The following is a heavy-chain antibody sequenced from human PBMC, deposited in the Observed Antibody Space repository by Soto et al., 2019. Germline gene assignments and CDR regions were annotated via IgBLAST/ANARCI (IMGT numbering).Heavy chain of an antibody. CDR2: IYWDDDE. Sequence: QITLKESGPTLLQPTQTLPLTGSFSEFSPSTAREGVGWVRQTPVEALEWLALIYWDDDERYSQSLRTTLTITKATSKAQVELIMNYMATIDTATPHCAHSRNRLTEDAKVGDFDSWAQGTLV. V-gene: IGHV2-5*02. CDR3: AHSRNRLTEDAKVGDFDS. CDR1: EFSPSTAREG. D-gene: IGHD3-16*01. J-gene: IGHJ4*02.